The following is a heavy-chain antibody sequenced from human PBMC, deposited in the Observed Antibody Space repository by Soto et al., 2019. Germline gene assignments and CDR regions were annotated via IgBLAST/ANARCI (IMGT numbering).Heavy chain of an antibody. Sequence: PGRSLRLPSTASGCTSSRYGMHWVRQAPGKGLEWVAVMSLDGSNKYYADSVKGRFTISRDNSRDTLYLQVNSRRPEDKAVYFCAMDSFLMTTRHYSCIDFWCQGISGSVS. J-gene: IGHJ6*02. CDR3: AMDSFLMTTRHYSCIDF. D-gene: IGHD4-17*01. CDR2: MSLDGSNK. V-gene: IGHV3-30*03. CDR1: GCTSSRYG.